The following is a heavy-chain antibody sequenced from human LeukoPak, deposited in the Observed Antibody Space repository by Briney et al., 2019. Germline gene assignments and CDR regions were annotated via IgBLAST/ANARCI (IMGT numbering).Heavy chain of an antibody. V-gene: IGHV3-48*03. CDR1: GFTFSSYE. J-gene: IGHJ4*02. D-gene: IGHD2-15*01. CDR3: ARGGGVAMADFDY. CDR2: ISSSGSTI. Sequence: PGGSLRLSCAASGFTFSSYEMNWVRQAPGKGLEWVSYISSSGSTIYYADSVKGRFTISRDNAKKSLYVQMNSLRAEDTAVYYCARGGGVAMADFDYWGQGTLVAASS.